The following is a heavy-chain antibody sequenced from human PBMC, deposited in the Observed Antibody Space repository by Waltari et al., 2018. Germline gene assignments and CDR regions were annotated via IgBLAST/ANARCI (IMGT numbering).Heavy chain of an antibody. Sequence: QVQLQHWGAGLLKPSETLSLTCAVYGGSFSGYYWSWIRQPPGKGLEWIGEINHSGSTNYNPSLKSRVTISVDTSKNQFSLKLSSVTAADTAVYYCARLRGYSSSWILGPYYMDVWGKGTTVTISS. J-gene: IGHJ6*03. V-gene: IGHV4-34*01. CDR3: ARLRGYSSSWILGPYYMDV. CDR2: INHSGST. CDR1: GGSFSGYY. D-gene: IGHD6-13*01.